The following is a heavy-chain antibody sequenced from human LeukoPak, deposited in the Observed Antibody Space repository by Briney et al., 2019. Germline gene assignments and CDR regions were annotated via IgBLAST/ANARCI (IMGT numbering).Heavy chain of an antibody. V-gene: IGHV5-51*01. CDR2: VYPGDSDT. J-gene: IGHJ4*01. CDR1: GYSFTSYW. Sequence: GESLKISCKGSGYSFTSYWIGWVRQMPGKVLGWMGIVYPGDSDTRYSTSFQGQVTISADKSISTAYLQWSSLKASDTAMYYCARLLHDYLDDWGQGTLVTVSS. CDR3: ARLLHDYLDD. D-gene: IGHD3-16*01.